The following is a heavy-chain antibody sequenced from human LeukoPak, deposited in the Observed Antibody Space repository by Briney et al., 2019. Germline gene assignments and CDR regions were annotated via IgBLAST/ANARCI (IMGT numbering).Heavy chain of an antibody. V-gene: IGHV4-39*01. CDR3: ARRDVSSVVTIFGVAPTPFDY. CDR2: IYYSGST. D-gene: IGHD3-3*01. J-gene: IGHJ4*02. CDR1: GGSFSGYY. Sequence: SETLSLTFAVYGGSFSGYYWGWIRQPPGKGLEWIGSIYYSGSTYYNPSLKSRVTISVDTSKNQFSLKLSSVTAADTAVYYCARRDVSSVVTIFGVAPTPFDYWGQGTLVTVSS.